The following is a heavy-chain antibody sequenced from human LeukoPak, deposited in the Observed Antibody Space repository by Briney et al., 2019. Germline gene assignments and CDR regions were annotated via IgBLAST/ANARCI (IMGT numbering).Heavy chain of an antibody. CDR2: INQDGNEK. CDR3: ARSSRNSGYDFQFDS. Sequence: GGSLRLSCAASGFTFGNYWMSWVRQAPGKGLEWVGNINQDGNEKYYVDSVKGRFTISRDNAKNSLYLQMNDLRAEDTAVYYCARSSRNSGYDFQFDSWGQGTLVTVSS. CDR1: GFTFGNYW. V-gene: IGHV3-7*01. D-gene: IGHD5-12*01. J-gene: IGHJ4*02.